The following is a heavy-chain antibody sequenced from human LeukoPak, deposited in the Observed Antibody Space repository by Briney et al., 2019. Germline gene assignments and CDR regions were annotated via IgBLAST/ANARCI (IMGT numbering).Heavy chain of an antibody. V-gene: IGHV4-59*01. CDR3: ARGNWNAANWFDP. Sequence: SETLSLTCTVSGGSISSYYWSWIRQPPGKGLEWIGYIYYSGSTNYNPSLKSRVTISVDTSKNQFSLKLSSVTAADTAVYYCARGNWNAANWFDPWGQGTLVTVSS. D-gene: IGHD1-1*01. J-gene: IGHJ5*02. CDR2: IYYSGST. CDR1: GGSISSYY.